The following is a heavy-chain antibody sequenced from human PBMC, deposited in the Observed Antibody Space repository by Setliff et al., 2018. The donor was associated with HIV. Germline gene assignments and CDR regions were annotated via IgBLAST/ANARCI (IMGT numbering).Heavy chain of an antibody. Sequence: GGSLRLSCAASGFTFRNYIFNWVRQAPGRGLEWVSSISIGSGGAIDYADSVQGRFTISRDNSKNSLYLQMHSLRVEDTAVYYCARDYLYSNLYNGSTVYGMDVWGQGTTVTVSS. J-gene: IGHJ6*02. D-gene: IGHD3-10*01. CDR2: ISIGSGGAI. CDR3: ARDYLYSNLYNGSTVYGMDV. V-gene: IGHV3-21*01. CDR1: GFTFRNYI.